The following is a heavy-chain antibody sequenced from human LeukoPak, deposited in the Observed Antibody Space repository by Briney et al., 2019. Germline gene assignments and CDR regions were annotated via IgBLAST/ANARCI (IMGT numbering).Heavy chain of an antibody. CDR1: GFTFSSYW. CDR3: ARGDVDSSITGTTTDHEGFDY. CDR2: INSDGSST. D-gene: IGHD1-20*01. J-gene: IGHJ4*02. V-gene: IGHV3-74*01. Sequence: PGGSLRLSCAASGFTFSSYWMHWVRQAPGKGLVWVSRINSDGSSTSYADSVKGRFTISRDNAKNTLYLQMNSLSAEDTAVYYCARGDVDSSITGTTTDHEGFDYWGQGTLVTVSS.